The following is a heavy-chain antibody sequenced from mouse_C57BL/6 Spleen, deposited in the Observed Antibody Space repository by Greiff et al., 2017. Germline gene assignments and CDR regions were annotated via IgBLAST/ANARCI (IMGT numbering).Heavy chain of an antibody. V-gene: IGHV1-81*01. CDR2: IYPRSGNT. J-gene: IGHJ4*01. D-gene: IGHD1-1*01. CDR1: GYTFTSYG. Sequence: QVQLQQSGAELARPGASVKLSCKASGYTFTSYGISWVKQRTGQGLEWIGEIYPRSGNTYYNEKFKGKATLTADKSSSTAYMELRILTSEDSAVYFCAREITTVVATNYYAMDCWGQGASVTVSS. CDR3: AREITTVVATNYYAMDC.